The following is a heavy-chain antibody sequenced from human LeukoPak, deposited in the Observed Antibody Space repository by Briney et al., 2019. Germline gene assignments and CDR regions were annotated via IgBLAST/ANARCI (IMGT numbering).Heavy chain of an antibody. CDR2: ISGNGAVI. CDR3: ARDPRTVRI. Sequence: GGSLRLPCAASGFTFSDNYMTWVRQAPGKGREWLSYISGNGAVIQYADSLKGRFTISRDNAKNLLYLQMDSLRVEDTAIYYCARDPRTVRIWGQGTLVTVSS. V-gene: IGHV3-11*04. D-gene: IGHD1-1*01. J-gene: IGHJ4*02. CDR1: GFTFSDNY.